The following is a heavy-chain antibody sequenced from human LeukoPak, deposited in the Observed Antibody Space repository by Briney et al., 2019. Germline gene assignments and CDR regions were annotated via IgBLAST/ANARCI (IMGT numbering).Heavy chain of an antibody. V-gene: IGHV4-30-2*01. D-gene: IGHD6-6*01. Sequence: SETLSLTCTVSGGSISSGGYYWSWIRQPPGKGLEWIGYIYHSGSTYYNPSLKSRVTISVDRSKNQFSLKLSSVTAADTAVYYCARDEAIAARGRWFDPWGQGTLVTVSS. CDR1: GGSISSGGYY. CDR2: IYHSGST. J-gene: IGHJ5*02. CDR3: ARDEAIAARGRWFDP.